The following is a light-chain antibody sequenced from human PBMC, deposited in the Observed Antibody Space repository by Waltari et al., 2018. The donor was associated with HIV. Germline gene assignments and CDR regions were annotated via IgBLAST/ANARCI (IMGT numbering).Light chain of an antibody. CDR1: QSVGTN. Sequence: EIVMTQSPATLSVSPGERVTLSCRASQSVGTNLAWYQQKPGQVPRLLIYAAATGATGIPARFSGSGSGTEFTLTISSLQSEDFAVYYCLQYNKWPPVYTFGQGPSWRSN. CDR2: AAA. CDR3: LQYNKWPPVYT. V-gene: IGKV3-15*01. J-gene: IGKJ2*01.